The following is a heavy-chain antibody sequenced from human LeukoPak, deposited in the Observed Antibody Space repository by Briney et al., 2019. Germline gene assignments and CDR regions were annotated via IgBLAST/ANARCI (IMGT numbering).Heavy chain of an antibody. CDR2: IDPSDSYT. CDR3: ARTALMITFGGVIVIPPDY. Sequence: GGSLRLSCKGSGYSFTGYWISWVRQMPGKGLEWMGRIDPSDSYTNYSPSFQGHVTISADKSISTAYLQWSSLKASDTAMYYCARTALMITFGGVIVIPPDYWGQGTLVTVSS. CDR1: GYSFTGYW. J-gene: IGHJ4*02. D-gene: IGHD3-16*02. V-gene: IGHV5-10-1*01.